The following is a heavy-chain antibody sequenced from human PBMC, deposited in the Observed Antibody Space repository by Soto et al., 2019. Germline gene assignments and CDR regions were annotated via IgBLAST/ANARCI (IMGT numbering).Heavy chain of an antibody. CDR3: AIGKWLRSSYYYYGMDV. Sequence: PGGSLRLSCAASGFTFSSYGMHWVRQAPGKGLEWVAVISYDGSNKYYADSVKGRFTISRDNSKNTLYLQMNSLRAEDTAVYYCAIGKWLRSSYYYYGMDVWGQGTTVTVSS. V-gene: IGHV3-30*03. CDR1: GFTFSSYG. J-gene: IGHJ6*02. CDR2: ISYDGSNK. D-gene: IGHD5-12*01.